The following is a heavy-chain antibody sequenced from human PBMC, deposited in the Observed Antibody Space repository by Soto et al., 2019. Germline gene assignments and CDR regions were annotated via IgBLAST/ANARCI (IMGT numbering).Heavy chain of an antibody. CDR2: IIPLFGTT. J-gene: IGHJ5*02. V-gene: IGHV1-69*13. CDR1: GYTFTGYY. D-gene: IGHD1-26*01. CDR3: ARAHGTSWYNWFDP. Sequence: SVKVSCKASGYTFTGYYMHWVRQAPGQGLEWMGWIIPLFGTTNYAQKFRGRVTVSADESTSTVYMELNSLRSEDTAIYYCARAHGTSWYNWFDPWGQGTLVTVSS.